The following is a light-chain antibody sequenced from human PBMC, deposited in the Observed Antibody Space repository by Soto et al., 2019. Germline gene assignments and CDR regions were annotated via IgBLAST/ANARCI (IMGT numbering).Light chain of an antibody. CDR3: QQSYNTPIT. CDR1: RTIDNY. CDR2: ATS. V-gene: IGKV1-39*01. Sequence: DIQMTQSPSSLSASLGDRVTITCRASRTIDNYLNLYQQKPGRAPELLVYATSSLQSGVPSRFTGGGSGTHFTHTISGLQPEDFATYFCQQSYNTPITFGQGTRLEIK. J-gene: IGKJ5*01.